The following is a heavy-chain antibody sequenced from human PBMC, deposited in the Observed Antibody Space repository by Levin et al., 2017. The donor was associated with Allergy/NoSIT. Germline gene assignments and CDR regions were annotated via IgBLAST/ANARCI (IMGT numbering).Heavy chain of an antibody. CDR2: ISYDGSNK. V-gene: IGHV3-30*18. CDR1: GFTFSSYG. J-gene: IGHJ4*02. CDR3: AKSGYSYGYRTVDY. Sequence: GESLKISCAASGFTFSSYGMHWVRQAPGKGLEWVAVISYDGSNKYYADSVKGRFTISRDNSKNTLYLQMNSLRAEDTAVYYCAKSGYSYGYRTVDYWGQGTLVTVSS. D-gene: IGHD5-18*01.